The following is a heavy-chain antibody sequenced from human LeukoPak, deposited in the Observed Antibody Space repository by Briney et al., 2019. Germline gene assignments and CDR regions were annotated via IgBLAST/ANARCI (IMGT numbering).Heavy chain of an antibody. D-gene: IGHD2-21*02. CDR2: ISGDGGTT. J-gene: IGHJ6*03. CDR1: GFTFNDFV. V-gene: IGHV3-43*02. Sequence: PGESLKISCTASGFTFNDFVMQWVRQVPGKSLEWVALISGDGGTTDYASSVEGRFTVSRDNTQKSLFLEMNNLGTEDTALYYCAKSGLGDHGIFTGRGSPYYYYYLDVWGKGTTVIVS. CDR3: AKSGLGDHGIFTGRGSPYYYYYLDV.